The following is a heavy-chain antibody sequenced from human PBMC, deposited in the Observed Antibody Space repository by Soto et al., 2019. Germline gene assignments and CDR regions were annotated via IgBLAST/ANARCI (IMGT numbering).Heavy chain of an antibody. CDR2: IYHSGST. Sequence: SDTLSLTCAVSGGSISSGGYSWSWIRQPPGKGLEWIGYIYHSGSTYYNPSLKSRVTISVDRSKNQFSLKLSSVTAADTAVYYCARWRDIAVVTAILGYFDLWGRGTLVTVSS. V-gene: IGHV4-30-2*01. D-gene: IGHD2-21*02. J-gene: IGHJ2*01. CDR3: ARWRDIAVVTAILGYFDL. CDR1: GGSISSGGYS.